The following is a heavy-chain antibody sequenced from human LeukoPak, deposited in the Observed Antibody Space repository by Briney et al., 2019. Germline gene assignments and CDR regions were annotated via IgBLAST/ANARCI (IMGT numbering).Heavy chain of an antibody. Sequence: ASVKVSCKPSGYTFTGYYMHWVRQAPGQGLEWMGWINPNSGGTNYAQKFQGRVTMTRDTSISTAYMELSRLRSDDTAVYYCARVPGYSSSWYVGAFDIWGQGTMVTVSS. CDR2: INPNSGGT. CDR1: GYTFTGYY. V-gene: IGHV1-2*02. D-gene: IGHD6-13*01. CDR3: ARVPGYSSSWYVGAFDI. J-gene: IGHJ3*02.